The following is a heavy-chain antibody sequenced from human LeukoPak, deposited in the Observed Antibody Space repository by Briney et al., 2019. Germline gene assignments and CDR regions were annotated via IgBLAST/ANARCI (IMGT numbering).Heavy chain of an antibody. CDR1: GGFIGSYY. Sequence: SETLSLTCTVSGGFIGSYYWSWIRQPPGKGLEWIGEINHSGSTNYNPSLKSRVTISVDTSKNQFSLKLSSVTAADTAVYYCASGGMTWFDPWGQGTLVTVSS. CDR2: INHSGST. CDR3: ASGGMTWFDP. V-gene: IGHV4-34*01. D-gene: IGHD2-21*02. J-gene: IGHJ5*02.